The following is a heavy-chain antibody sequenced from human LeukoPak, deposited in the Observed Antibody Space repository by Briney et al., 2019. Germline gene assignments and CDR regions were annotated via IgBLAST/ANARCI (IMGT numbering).Heavy chain of an antibody. CDR3: AKVGERDGDYWYFDL. CDR1: GFTFSSYG. CDR2: TSGSGGQA. D-gene: IGHD4-17*01. Sequence: GGSLRLSCAASGFTFSSYGMSWVRQAPGKGLEWVSATSGSGGQANYADSVKGRFTISRDNSRNTLYLQLNSLRAEDTAIYYCAKVGERDGDYWYFDLWGRGTLVTVSS. V-gene: IGHV3-23*01. J-gene: IGHJ2*01.